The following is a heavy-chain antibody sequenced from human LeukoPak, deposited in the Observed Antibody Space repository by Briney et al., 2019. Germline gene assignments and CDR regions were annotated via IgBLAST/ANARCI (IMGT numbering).Heavy chain of an antibody. CDR3: ARHRGDDYSNYLYYYYGMDV. J-gene: IGHJ6*02. D-gene: IGHD4-11*01. CDR1: GGSISSSNW. CDR2: IYHSGGT. V-gene: IGHV4-4*02. Sequence: SETLSLTCAVSGGSISSSNWWSWVRQPPGKGLEWIGEIYHSGGTNYNPSLKSRVTISVDTSKNQFSLKLSSVTAADTAVYYCARHRGDDYSNYLYYYYGMDVWGQGTTVTVSS.